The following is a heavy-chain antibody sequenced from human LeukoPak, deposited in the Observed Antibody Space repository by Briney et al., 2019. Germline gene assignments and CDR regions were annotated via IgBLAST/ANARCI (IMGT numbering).Heavy chain of an antibody. Sequence: PGGSLRLSCAASGFTFSSYEMNWVRQAPGKGLEWVAVISYDGSNKYYADSVKGRFTISRDNSKNTLYLQMNSLRAEDTAVYYCARGDWGDYWGQGTLVTVSS. D-gene: IGHD3-16*01. J-gene: IGHJ4*02. CDR2: ISYDGSNK. CDR1: GFTFSSYE. V-gene: IGHV3-30*04. CDR3: ARGDWGDY.